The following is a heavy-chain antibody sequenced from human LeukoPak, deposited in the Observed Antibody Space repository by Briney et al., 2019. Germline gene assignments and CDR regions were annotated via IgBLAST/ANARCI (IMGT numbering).Heavy chain of an antibody. D-gene: IGHD3-9*01. V-gene: IGHV3-23*01. Sequence: GGSLRLSCAASGFSFSSYGMSWVRQAPGKGLEWVSAISGSGGSTYYTDSVKGRFTISRDNSKNTLYLQMNSLRAEDTAVYYCARTYYDILTALPLIDYWGQGTLVTVSS. CDR1: GFSFSSYG. CDR3: ARTYYDILTALPLIDY. CDR2: ISGSGGST. J-gene: IGHJ4*02.